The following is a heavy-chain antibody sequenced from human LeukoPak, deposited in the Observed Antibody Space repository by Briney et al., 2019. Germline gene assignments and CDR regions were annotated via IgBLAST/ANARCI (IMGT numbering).Heavy chain of an antibody. CDR1: GYTFTSYG. CDR2: ISAYNGNT. CDR3: ARDSPPLRYFDWLLSSYYFDY. Sequence: GASVKVSCTASGYTFTSYGISWVRQAPGQGLEWMGWISAYNGNTNYAQKLQGRVTMTTDTSTSTAYMELRSLRSDDTAVYYCARDSPPLRYFDWLLSSYYFDYWGQGTLVTVSS. J-gene: IGHJ4*02. D-gene: IGHD3-9*01. V-gene: IGHV1-18*01.